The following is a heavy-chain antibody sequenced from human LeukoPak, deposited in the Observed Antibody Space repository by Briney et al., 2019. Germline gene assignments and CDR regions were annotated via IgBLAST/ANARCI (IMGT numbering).Heavy chain of an antibody. CDR3: ASLYGSGTKYYMDV. CDR2: IYYSGST. V-gene: IGHV4-59*08. CDR1: GGSISSYY. J-gene: IGHJ6*03. D-gene: IGHD3-10*01. Sequence: SETLSLTCTVSGGSISSYYWSWIRQPPGKGLEWIGYIYYSGSTNYNPSLKSRVTISVDTSKNQFSLKLSSVTAADTAVYHCASLYGSGTKYYMDVWGKGTTVTVSS.